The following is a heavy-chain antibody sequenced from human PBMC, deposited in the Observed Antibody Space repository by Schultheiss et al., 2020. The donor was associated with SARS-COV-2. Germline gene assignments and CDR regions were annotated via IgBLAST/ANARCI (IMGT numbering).Heavy chain of an antibody. J-gene: IGHJ4*02. CDR1: AGSIDNYY. CDR3: ASGRRPGYSSGWD. D-gene: IGHD6-19*01. Sequence: SETLSLTCTVSAGSIDNYYWTWIRQPPGKGLEWIGSIIYSGSTNYNPSLKSRVTISVDTSKNQFSLKLSSVTAADTAVYYCASGRRPGYSSGWDWGQGTLVTVSS. CDR2: IIYSGST. V-gene: IGHV4-59*01.